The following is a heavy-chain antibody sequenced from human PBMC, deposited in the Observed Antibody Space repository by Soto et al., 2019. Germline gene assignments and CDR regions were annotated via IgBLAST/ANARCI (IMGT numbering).Heavy chain of an antibody. D-gene: IGHD2-2*01. CDR2: IYYSGST. J-gene: IGHJ5*02. V-gene: IGHV4-31*03. Sequence: PSETLSLTCTVSGGSISSGGYYWSWIRQHPGKGLEWIGYIYYSGSTYYNPSLKSRVTISVDTSKNQFSLKLSSVTAADTAVYYCARSHQLLSESSSTWGQGTLVTVSS. CDR1: GGSISSGGYY. CDR3: ARSHQLLSESSST.